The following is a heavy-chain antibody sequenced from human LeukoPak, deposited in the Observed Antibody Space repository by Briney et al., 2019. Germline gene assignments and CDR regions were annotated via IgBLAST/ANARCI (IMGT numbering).Heavy chain of an antibody. Sequence: PSETLSLTCTVSGGSISSSSYYWGWIRQPPGKGLEWIGSIYYSGSTYYNPSLKSRVTISVDTSKNQFSLKLSSVTAADTAVYYCARRPLVSGPVIYLDYWGQGILVTVSS. D-gene: IGHD3/OR15-3a*01. CDR1: GGSISSSSYY. CDR2: IYYSGST. V-gene: IGHV4-39*01. J-gene: IGHJ4*02. CDR3: ARRPLVSGPVIYLDY.